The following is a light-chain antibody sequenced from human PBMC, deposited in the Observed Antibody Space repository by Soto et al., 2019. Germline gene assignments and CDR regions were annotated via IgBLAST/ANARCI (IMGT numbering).Light chain of an antibody. V-gene: IGKV3-20*01. J-gene: IGKJ1*01. CDR2: GAS. CDR1: QSVSISH. Sequence: EISWTQSPGTLSLSPGERATLSCRASQSVSISHLAWYQQKPGQAPRLLIYGASSRATGIPDRFSGSGSGTDFTLTISRLEPEDFAVYYCQQYVASTPTFGQGNKV. CDR3: QQYVASTPT.